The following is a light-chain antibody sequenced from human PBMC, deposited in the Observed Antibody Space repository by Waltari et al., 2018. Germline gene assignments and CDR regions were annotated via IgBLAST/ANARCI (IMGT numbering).Light chain of an antibody. V-gene: IGKV3-15*01. Sequence: EIVMTQSPVTLSVSPGEGATLSCRASQSVSITLAWYQQKPGQAPRLRSYSASTRATGVPARFSGSGSGTEFTLTISSLQSDDFAVYYCQHYNNWPPGTTFGQGTKLEIK. J-gene: IGKJ1*01. CDR3: QHYNNWPPGTT. CDR2: SAS. CDR1: QSVSIT.